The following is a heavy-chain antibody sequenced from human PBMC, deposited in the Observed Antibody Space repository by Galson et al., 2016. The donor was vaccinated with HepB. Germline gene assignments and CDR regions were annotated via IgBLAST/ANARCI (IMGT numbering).Heavy chain of an antibody. V-gene: IGHV4-59*11. CDR1: GGSMNGHY. CDR2: ISYTGNT. D-gene: IGHD4-23*01. J-gene: IGHJ4*02. CDR3: ARGVDVHDKLLDF. Sequence: ETLSLTCTVSGGSMNGHYWSWIRPPPGKGLAWIGYISYTGNTNYNPSLQSRATISIDTPKNQFSLRLSSVTAADAAVFYCARGVDVHDKLLDFWGQGTLVTVSS.